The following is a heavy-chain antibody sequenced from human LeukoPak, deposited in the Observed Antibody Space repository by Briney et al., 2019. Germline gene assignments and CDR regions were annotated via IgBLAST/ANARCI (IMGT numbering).Heavy chain of an antibody. V-gene: IGHV4-59*01. J-gene: IGHJ4*02. Sequence: SETPSLTCTVSGGSITSYYWSWMRQPPGKGLEWIGYIDYSGITNYNPSLKRRLTISVDTSKNQFSLKLSSVTAADTAVYYCARVGYSYGFDCWGQGTLVTVSS. CDR3: ARVGYSYGFDC. D-gene: IGHD5-18*01. CDR2: IDYSGIT. CDR1: GGSITSYY.